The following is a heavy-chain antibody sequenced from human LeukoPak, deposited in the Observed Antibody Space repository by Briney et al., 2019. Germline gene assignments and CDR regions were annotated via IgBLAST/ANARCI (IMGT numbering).Heavy chain of an antibody. CDR2: INGDGSEK. J-gene: IGHJ4*02. Sequence: GGSLRLSCAASGFTFSDYWMTWVRQTPEKGLEWLAQINGDGSEKYFVDSVRGRFAISRDNAKNSLYLQMNSLRVEDTAVYFCVRGSGSRSLDWWGRGTLVSVSS. CDR1: GFTFSDYW. CDR3: VRGSGSRSLDW. V-gene: IGHV3-7*01.